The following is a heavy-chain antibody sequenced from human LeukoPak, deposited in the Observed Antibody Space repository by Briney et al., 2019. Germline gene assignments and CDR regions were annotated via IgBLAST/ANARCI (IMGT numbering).Heavy chain of an antibody. D-gene: IGHD2-2*01. CDR2: ITYGGTT. V-gene: IGHV4-34*01. J-gene: IGHJ5*02. CDR3: ERGRYGTSANCYDWFDP. Sequence: SETLSLTCAVYARSFGGYHWNWIRRPPGKRLEWLGEITYGGTTNYNPSLRSRVTMSVDTSKKKISLKLTPVTVAYMVVSYCERGRYGTSANCYDWFDPWGPGTHVSVSS. CDR1: ARSFGGYH.